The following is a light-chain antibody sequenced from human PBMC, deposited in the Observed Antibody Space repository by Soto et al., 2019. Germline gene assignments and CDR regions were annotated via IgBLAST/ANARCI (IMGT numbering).Light chain of an antibody. J-gene: IGLJ2*01. V-gene: IGLV1-51*01. CDR3: ATWDYSLTGEV. Sequence: QSVLTQPLSVSAAPGQKVTISCSGSSSNIGNNYVSWYQQLPGTAPKLLIYDNNKRPSGIPDRFSGSKSGTSGTLDITGLQTGDEADYYCATWDYSLTGEVFGGGTKLTVL. CDR1: SSNIGNNY. CDR2: DNN.